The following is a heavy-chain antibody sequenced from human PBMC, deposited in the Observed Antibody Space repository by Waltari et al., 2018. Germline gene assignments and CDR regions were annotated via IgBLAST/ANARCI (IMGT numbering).Heavy chain of an antibody. D-gene: IGHD2-2*01. CDR1: GYTLTELS. J-gene: IGHJ4*02. CDR2: FDPEDGET. Sequence: QVQLVQSGAEVKKPGASVTVSTKVSGYTLTELSRHWVRQAPGKGLEWMGGFDPEDGETIYAQKFQGRVTMTEDTSTDTAYMELSSLRSEDTAVYYCATGYCSSTSCYPFDYWGQGTLVTVSS. CDR3: ATGYCSSTSCYPFDY. V-gene: IGHV1-24*01.